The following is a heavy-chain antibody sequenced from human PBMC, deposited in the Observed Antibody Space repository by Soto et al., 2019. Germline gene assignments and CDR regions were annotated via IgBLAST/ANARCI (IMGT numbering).Heavy chain of an antibody. CDR2: VNPNNGHT. D-gene: IGHD3-10*01. Sequence: QVQLVQSGAEVKKPGASVKVSCKASGYTFTSYDINWVRQATGQGLEWMGWVNPNNGHTGYAQKFKGRVTMTRNTSISTAYMELDSLRSEDTAVYYCVRLFYYGSGSWVEWGQGTLVTVSS. V-gene: IGHV1-8*01. CDR3: VRLFYYGSGSWVE. J-gene: IGHJ4*02. CDR1: GYTFTSYD.